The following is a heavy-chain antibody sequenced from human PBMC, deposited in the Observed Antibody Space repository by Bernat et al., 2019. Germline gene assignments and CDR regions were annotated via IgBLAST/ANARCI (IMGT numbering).Heavy chain of an antibody. D-gene: IGHD4-11*01. CDR1: EFTFTNYA. CDR3: AKHPTVDTGY. CDR2: LSGSGVSA. V-gene: IGHV3-23*01. J-gene: IGHJ4*02. Sequence: EVQLLESGGDLVQPGGSLRLSCAASEFTFTNYAMSWVRQAPGNGLEWVSTLSGSGVSAYYADSVKGRFTISRDTPKNTLYLQMNSLRAEDTAVYYCAKHPTVDTGYWGQGTLVTVSS.